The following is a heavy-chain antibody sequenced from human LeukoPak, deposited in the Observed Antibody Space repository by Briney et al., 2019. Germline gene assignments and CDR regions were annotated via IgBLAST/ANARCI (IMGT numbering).Heavy chain of an antibody. CDR1: GFTFSRFE. Sequence: GGSLRLSCVASGFTFSRFELNWVRQAPGKGLEWVSHISTGTYIAYADSVKGRFTISRDNARNSLYLEMNSLRAEDTALYYCARARVHYYDSGFPYWGQGTLVTVSS. D-gene: IGHD3-10*01. J-gene: IGHJ4*02. CDR2: ISTGTYI. CDR3: ARARVHYYDSGFPY. V-gene: IGHV3-48*03.